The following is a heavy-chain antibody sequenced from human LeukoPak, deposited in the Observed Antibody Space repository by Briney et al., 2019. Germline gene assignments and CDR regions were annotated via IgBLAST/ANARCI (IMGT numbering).Heavy chain of an antibody. CDR3: AREAPYYFDY. V-gene: IGHV3-30-3*01. CDR1: GFTFSNYP. J-gene: IGHJ4*02. CDR2: ISHDGSNK. Sequence: GGSLRLSCAVSGFTFSNYPMHWVRQAPGKGLEWVAVISHDGSNKYYADSVKGRFTISRDNSKNTRYLQMNSLRAEDTAVYYCAREAPYYFDYWGQGTLVTVSS.